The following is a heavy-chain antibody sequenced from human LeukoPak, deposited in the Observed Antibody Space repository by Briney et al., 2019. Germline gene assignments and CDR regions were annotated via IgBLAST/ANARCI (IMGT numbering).Heavy chain of an antibody. J-gene: IGHJ6*03. CDR2: IIPIFGTA. D-gene: IGHD2-8*01. Sequence: ASVKVSCKPSGGTFTSYAISWVRQAPGQGLEWRGGIIPIFGTANYAQKFQGRVTITADESTSTAYMELSSLRSEDTAVYYCATSVWPPYYYKYYIDVWGKGTTVTVSS. CDR1: GGTFTSYA. V-gene: IGHV1-69*13. CDR3: ATSVWPPYYYKYYIDV.